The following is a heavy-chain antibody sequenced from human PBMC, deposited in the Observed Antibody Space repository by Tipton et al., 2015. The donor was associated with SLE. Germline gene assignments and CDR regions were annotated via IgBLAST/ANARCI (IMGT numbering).Heavy chain of an antibody. D-gene: IGHD1-26*01. Sequence: TLSLTCAVYGGSFSSYYWSWIRQPPGKGLEWIGYIYYTGSTNYNPSLKSRVTISVDTSKNQFSLNLTSVTAADTAVYYCASGNYYYMDVWGKGTTVTVSS. CDR3: ASGNYYYMDV. CDR2: IYYTGST. V-gene: IGHV4-59*12. CDR1: GGSFSSYY. J-gene: IGHJ6*03.